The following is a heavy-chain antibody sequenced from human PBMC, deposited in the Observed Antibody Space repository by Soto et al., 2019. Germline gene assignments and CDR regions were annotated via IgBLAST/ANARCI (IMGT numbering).Heavy chain of an antibody. D-gene: IGHD3-22*01. CDR2: IYYSGST. V-gene: IGHV4-59*12. Sequence: SETLSLTCTVSSGSISGYFWSWIRQPPGKGLEWIGYIYYSGSTYYNPSLKSRLTISVDTSKNQFSLRLSSVTAADTAVYYCAREMNYYDTSGDSYFDYWGQGTLVTVSS. J-gene: IGHJ4*02. CDR3: AREMNYYDTSGDSYFDY. CDR1: SGSISGYF.